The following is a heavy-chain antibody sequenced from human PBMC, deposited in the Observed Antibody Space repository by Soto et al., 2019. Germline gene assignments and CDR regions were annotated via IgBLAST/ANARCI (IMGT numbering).Heavy chain of an antibody. V-gene: IGHV3-33*01. CDR1: GFTFSRYG. J-gene: IGHJ5*02. D-gene: IGHD4-17*01. CDR2: IWNDGSKQ. Sequence: RRLSCVASGFTFSRYGMHWVRQAPGKGLEWVAVIWNDGSKQVYDDSVKGRFTISRDNSKNTLYLEVDSLRDEDTSVYYCARDDDYEANAIDLWGQGTLVTVSS. CDR3: ARDDDYEANAIDL.